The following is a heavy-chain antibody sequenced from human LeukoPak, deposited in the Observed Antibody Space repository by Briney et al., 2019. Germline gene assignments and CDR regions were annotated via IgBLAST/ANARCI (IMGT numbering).Heavy chain of an antibody. Sequence: SETLSLTCTVPGGSISSYYWSWIRQPPGKGLEWIGYIYNSGSTNYNPSLKSRVTISVDRPKNQFSLKLSSVTAADTAVYYCARGENDILTGLFPPIDYWGQGTLVTVSS. J-gene: IGHJ4*02. D-gene: IGHD3-9*01. CDR1: GGSISSYY. CDR3: ARGENDILTGLFPPIDY. CDR2: IYNSGST. V-gene: IGHV4-59*01.